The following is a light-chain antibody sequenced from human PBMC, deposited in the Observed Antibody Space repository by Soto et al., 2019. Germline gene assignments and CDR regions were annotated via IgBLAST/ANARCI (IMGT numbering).Light chain of an antibody. CDR3: QQYYSYPIT. J-gene: IGKJ5*01. Sequence: DIQMTQSPSSLSASVGDRVTITCQASQGISHYLSWFQQKPGKAPKVLIFDASNLETGVPSRFSGSGSGTDFTLTISCLQSEDFATYYCQQYYSYPITFGQGTRLEIK. V-gene: IGKV1-33*01. CDR1: QGISHY. CDR2: DAS.